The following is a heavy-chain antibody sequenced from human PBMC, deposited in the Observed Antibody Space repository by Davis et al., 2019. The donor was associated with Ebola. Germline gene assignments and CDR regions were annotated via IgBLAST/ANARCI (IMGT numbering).Heavy chain of an antibody. J-gene: IGHJ4*02. Sequence: SETLSLTCTVSGGSISSSSYYWGWIRQPPGKGLEWLGSIYYSGSTYYNPSLKSRVTISVDTSKNQFSLKLSSVTAADTAVYYCARLGRYFDWLSYWGQGTLVTVSS. CDR2: IYYSGST. D-gene: IGHD3-9*01. CDR1: GGSISSSSYY. V-gene: IGHV4-39*01. CDR3: ARLGRYFDWLSY.